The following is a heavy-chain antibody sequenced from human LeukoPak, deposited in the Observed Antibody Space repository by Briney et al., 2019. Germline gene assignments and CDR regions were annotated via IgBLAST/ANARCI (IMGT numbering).Heavy chain of an antibody. J-gene: IGHJ4*02. D-gene: IGHD3-10*01. CDR3: ASDSVFGVDY. CDR2: INQDGSEK. CDR1: GFTFRTYW. V-gene: IGHV3-7*01. Sequence: GGFLRLSCAASGFTFRTYWMTWVRQAPGNGLEWVTSINQDGSEKYYVDSVRGRFTISRDNAKKSLYLEMNSLRVEDTAVYYCASDSVFGVDYWGQGTLVIVSS.